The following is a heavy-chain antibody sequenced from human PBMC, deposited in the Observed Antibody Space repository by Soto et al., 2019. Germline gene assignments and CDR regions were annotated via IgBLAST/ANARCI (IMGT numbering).Heavy chain of an antibody. J-gene: IGHJ6*02. D-gene: IGHD2-15*01. V-gene: IGHV3-66*01. CDR3: ARDDVLCYCGRCYRIPLSF. CDR2: IQSGGTT. Sequence: GGSLRLSCAASGFTVSSKYMTWVRQAPGKGLEWVSLIQSGGTTYYADSVKGRFTISRDTSENTLHLQMDSLRVEDTAVYYCARDDVLCYCGRCYRIPLSFWGQGSTVPVSS. CDR1: GFTVSSKY.